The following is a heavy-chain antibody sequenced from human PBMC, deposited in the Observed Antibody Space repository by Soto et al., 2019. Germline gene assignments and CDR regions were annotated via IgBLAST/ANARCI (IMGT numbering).Heavy chain of an antibody. CDR1: GGTFSSYA. J-gene: IGHJ6*02. Sequence: SVKVSCKASGGTFSSYAISWVRQAPGQGLEWMGGIIPIFGTANYAQKFQGRVTITADESTSTAYMELSSLRSEDTAVYYCASLAATRKNYYYYGMDVWGQGTTVNVSS. D-gene: IGHD2-15*01. V-gene: IGHV1-69*13. CDR2: IIPIFGTA. CDR3: ASLAATRKNYYYYGMDV.